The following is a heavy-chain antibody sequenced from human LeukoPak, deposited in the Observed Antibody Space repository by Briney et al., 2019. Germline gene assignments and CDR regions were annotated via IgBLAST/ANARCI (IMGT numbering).Heavy chain of an antibody. V-gene: IGHV4-4*07. CDR2: IYGSGNI. CDR3: ARADYGDRNDAFDI. CDR1: GASISNYY. D-gene: IGHD4/OR15-4a*01. Sequence: SETLSLTCTVSGASISNYYWGWIRQPAGKGLEWIGRIYGSGNINYNPSLKSRVTMSLDTSKNQFSLKMNFVTAADTAVYYCARADYGDRNDAFDIWGQGTVVTVSS. J-gene: IGHJ3*02.